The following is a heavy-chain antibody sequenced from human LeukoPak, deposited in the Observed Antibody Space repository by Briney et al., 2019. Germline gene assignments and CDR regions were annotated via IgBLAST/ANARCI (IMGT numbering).Heavy chain of an antibody. V-gene: IGHV4-34*01. CDR3: ARGFFGQLLSRFRAFDI. CDR1: GGSFSGYY. CDR2: INHSGST. J-gene: IGHJ3*02. Sequence: SETLSLTCAGYGGSFSGYYWSWIRPPPGKGLVWIGEINHSGSTNYNPFLKSGATISVATSKNEFSLKLSSGTAAATAVYYCARGFFGQLLSRFRAFDIWGQGTMVTVSS. D-gene: IGHD2-2*01.